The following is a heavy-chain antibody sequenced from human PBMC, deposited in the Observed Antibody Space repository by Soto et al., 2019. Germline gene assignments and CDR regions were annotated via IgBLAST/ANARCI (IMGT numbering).Heavy chain of an antibody. CDR1: GGIFHGYG. Sequence: GGSLRLSCAVPGGIFHGYGMHWVRQAPGKGLEWVAIIRFDGCNEEYADSVKGRFTISRDNSKNTLYLQMNTLGAEDTAVYYCARDGIGGTVFRGYLDYWGRGTVVTVSS. D-gene: IGHD1-7*01. J-gene: IGHJ4*02. CDR2: IRFDGCNE. V-gene: IGHV3-33*01. CDR3: ARDGIGGTVFRGYLDY.